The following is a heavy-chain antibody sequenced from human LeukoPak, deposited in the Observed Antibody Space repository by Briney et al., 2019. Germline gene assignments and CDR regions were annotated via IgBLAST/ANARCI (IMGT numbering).Heavy chain of an antibody. Sequence: PGGSLRLSXAASGFTFSSYAMSWVRQAPGKGLEWVSAISGSGGSTYYADSVKGRFTISRDNSKNTLYLQMNSLRAEDTAVYYCANQLYGDYLAPDYWGQGTLVTVSS. CDR2: ISGSGGST. V-gene: IGHV3-23*01. CDR1: GFTFSSYA. CDR3: ANQLYGDYLAPDY. J-gene: IGHJ4*02. D-gene: IGHD4-17*01.